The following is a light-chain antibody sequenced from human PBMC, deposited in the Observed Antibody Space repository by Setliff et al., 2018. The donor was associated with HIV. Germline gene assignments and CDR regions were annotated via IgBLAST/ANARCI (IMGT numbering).Light chain of an antibody. CDR2: ENN. CDR1: SGSIASNY. Sequence: NFMLTQPHSVSESPGKTVTISCTCSSGSIASNYVQWYQQRPGSSPTTVIYENNQRPSGVPHRFSGSIDSSSNSASLTISGLKTEDEADYYCQSYDRSVYVFGTGTKVTV. V-gene: IGLV6-57*01. J-gene: IGLJ1*01. CDR3: QSYDRSVYV.